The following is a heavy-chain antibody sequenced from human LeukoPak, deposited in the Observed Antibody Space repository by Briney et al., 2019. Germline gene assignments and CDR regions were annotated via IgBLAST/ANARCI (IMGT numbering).Heavy chain of an antibody. V-gene: IGHV3-21*01. D-gene: IGHD3-10*01. CDR3: ASRSRAGTYGSGTLWWWDYFDY. J-gene: IGHJ4*02. CDR1: GFTFSSYS. CDR2: ISSSSSYI. Sequence: GGSLSLSCAASGFTFSSYSMNWVRQPPGKGLEWVSSISSSSSYIYYVDLVKGRFTISRDNAKNSLYLQMNSLRAEDTAVYYCASRSRAGTYGSGTLWWWDYFDYWGQGTLVTVSP.